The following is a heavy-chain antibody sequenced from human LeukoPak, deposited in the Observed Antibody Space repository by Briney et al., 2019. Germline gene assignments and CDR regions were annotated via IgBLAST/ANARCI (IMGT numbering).Heavy chain of an antibody. D-gene: IGHD3-10*01. CDR2: MNPINGNT. CDR3: VRDGEGVAISVNFWFDP. V-gene: IGHV1-8*01. J-gene: IGHJ5*02. CDR1: GFALTNYD. Sequence: ASVKVSCKASGFALTNYDINWVRQAPGQGLEWMGWMNPINGNTGYARKFQGRVTMTRDTSISTAYMELRSLTSEDTAIYYCVRDGEGVAISVNFWFDPWGQGTLVTVSS.